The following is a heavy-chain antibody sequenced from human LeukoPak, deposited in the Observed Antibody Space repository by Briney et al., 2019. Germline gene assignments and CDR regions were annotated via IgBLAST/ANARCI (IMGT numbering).Heavy chain of an antibody. D-gene: IGHD5-18*01. CDR1: GFTFSSYA. Sequence: PGGSLRLSCAASGFTFSSYAMSWVRQAPGKGLEWVSAISGSGGSTYYADSVKGRFTISRDNSKNTLYLQMNSLRAEDTAVYYCAKGLGYSYRYVDGLFDYWGQGTLVTVSS. CDR3: AKGLGYSYRYVDGLFDY. V-gene: IGHV3-23*01. CDR2: ISGSGGST. J-gene: IGHJ4*02.